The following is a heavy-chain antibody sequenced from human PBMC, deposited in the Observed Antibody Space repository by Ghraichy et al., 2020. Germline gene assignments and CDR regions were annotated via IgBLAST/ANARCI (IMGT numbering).Heavy chain of an antibody. CDR1: GFTFSSYW. CDR2: IKQDGSEK. V-gene: IGHV3-7*01. D-gene: IGHD6-13*01. CDR3: ARDHRDAKLVRSRVYYYGMDV. Sequence: GGSLRLSCAASGFTFSSYWMSWVRQAPGKGLEWVANIKQDGSEKNYVDSVKGRFTISRDNAKNSLYLQMNSLRAEDTAVYYCARDHRDAKLVRSRVYYYGMDVWGQGTTVTVSS. J-gene: IGHJ6*02.